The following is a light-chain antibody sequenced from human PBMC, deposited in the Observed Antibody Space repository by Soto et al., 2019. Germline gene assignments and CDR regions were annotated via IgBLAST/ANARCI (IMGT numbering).Light chain of an antibody. CDR1: QTTNTW. J-gene: IGKJ2*01. Sequence: DIQMTQFPSTLSASVGDRVTITCRASQTTNTWLAWYQQKPGTAPKLLIYDASSLEGGVQSRFSASGSGTEFTLTISSLQPDDLATSYCQHYISYPYTFGQGTKVEIK. V-gene: IGKV1-5*01. CDR2: DAS. CDR3: QHYISYPYT.